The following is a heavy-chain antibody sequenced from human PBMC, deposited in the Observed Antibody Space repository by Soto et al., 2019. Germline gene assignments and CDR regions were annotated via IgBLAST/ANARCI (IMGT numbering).Heavy chain of an antibody. V-gene: IGHV4-4*02. Sequence: QAQLQESGPGLVKPSWTLALTCAVTSGSISRTNWGTWVRQPPGEGFVWTGDMYHSGSTNDNPSLRSRVDISVDKSQQQCSLKLNSVTAADTAVYFCARDRSSGTYYGSYGVFEIWCQRTLVTVSS. J-gene: IGHJ3*02. CDR1: SGSISRTNW. CDR2: MYHSGST. D-gene: IGHD3-22*01. CDR3: ARDRSSGTYYGSYGVFEI.